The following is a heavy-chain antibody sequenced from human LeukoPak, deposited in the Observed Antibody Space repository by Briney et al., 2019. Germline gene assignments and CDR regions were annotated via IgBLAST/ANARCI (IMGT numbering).Heavy chain of an antibody. CDR3: ARDKAAAGTRRRGFDY. V-gene: IGHV3-21*01. CDR2: ISSSSSYI. Sequence: GGSLRLSCAASGFTFSSYSMNWVRQAPGKGLEWVSSISSSSSYIYYADSVKGRFTISRDNAKNSLYLQMNSPRAEDTAVYYCARDKAAAGTRRRGFDYWGQGTLVTVSS. D-gene: IGHD6-13*01. CDR1: GFTFSSYS. J-gene: IGHJ4*02.